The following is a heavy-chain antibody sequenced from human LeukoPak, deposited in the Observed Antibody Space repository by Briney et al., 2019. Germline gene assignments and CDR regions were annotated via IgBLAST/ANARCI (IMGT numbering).Heavy chain of an antibody. CDR3: ARAINYYDSSGYYPGGFDYYYMDV. Sequence: PSETLSLTCAVYGGSFSGYYWSWIRQPPGKGLEWIGEINHSGSTNYNPSLKSRVTISVDTSKNQFSLKLSSVTAADTAVYYCARAINYYDSSGYYPGGFDYYYMDVWGKGTTVTVSS. J-gene: IGHJ6*03. D-gene: IGHD3-22*01. CDR2: INHSGST. CDR1: GGSFSGYY. V-gene: IGHV4-34*01.